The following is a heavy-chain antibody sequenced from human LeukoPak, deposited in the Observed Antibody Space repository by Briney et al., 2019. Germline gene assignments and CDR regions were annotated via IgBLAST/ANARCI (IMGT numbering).Heavy chain of an antibody. J-gene: IGHJ4*02. Sequence: LTGGSLRLSCTASGFTLGDYAMSWVRQAPGKGLEWVGFIRKKGFGGTTEYAASVKGRFTISRDDSNSIAYLQMNSLKTEDTAVYYCARANCVNGVCYHFDYWDQAPLVIVSS. D-gene: IGHD2-8*01. CDR1: GFTLGDYA. CDR3: ARANCVNGVCYHFDY. CDR2: IRKKGFGGTT. V-gene: IGHV3-49*04.